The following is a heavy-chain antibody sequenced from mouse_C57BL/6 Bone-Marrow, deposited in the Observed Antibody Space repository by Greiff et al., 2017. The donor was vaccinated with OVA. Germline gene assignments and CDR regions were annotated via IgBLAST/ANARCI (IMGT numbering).Heavy chain of an antibody. J-gene: IGHJ2*01. Sequence: EVKLVESGGGLVKPGGSLKLSCAASGFTFSSYAMSWVRQTPEKRLEWVATISDGGSYTYYPDNVKGRFTISRDNAKNNLYLQMSHLKSEDTAMYYCARDWDGDWGQGTTLTVSS. CDR2: ISDGGSYT. CDR3: ARDWDGD. CDR1: GFTFSSYA. V-gene: IGHV5-4*01. D-gene: IGHD4-1*01.